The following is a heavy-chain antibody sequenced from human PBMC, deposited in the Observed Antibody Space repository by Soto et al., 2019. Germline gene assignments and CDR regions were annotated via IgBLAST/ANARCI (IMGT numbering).Heavy chain of an antibody. D-gene: IGHD1-1*01. CDR1: VRTVSGKKY. Sequence: DVQLVESVGGLMQTGDSLRLSCAASVRTVSGKKYVAWFRQAPGKGLEWVSALYDVDGSFYADSVKGRFTTSSDSSKTTVYLQMNGLRPDDTAVYYCATWHEREHAYDVWGQGTTVTVSS. V-gene: IGHV3-53*01. CDR2: LYDVDGS. CDR3: ATWHEREHAYDV. J-gene: IGHJ3*01.